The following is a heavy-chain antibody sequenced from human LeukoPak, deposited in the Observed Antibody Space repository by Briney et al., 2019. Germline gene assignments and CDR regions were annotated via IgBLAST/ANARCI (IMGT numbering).Heavy chain of an antibody. D-gene: IGHD3-22*01. V-gene: IGHV3-33*01. CDR2: IWYDGSNK. CDR1: GFTFSSYG. Sequence: GGSLRLSCAASGFTFSSYGMHWVRQAPGKGLEWVAVIWYDGSNKYYADSVKGRFTISRDNSKNTLYLQMNSLRAEDTAVYYCARDLSYYDSSGETDAFDIWGQGTMVTVSS. J-gene: IGHJ3*02. CDR3: ARDLSYYDSSGETDAFDI.